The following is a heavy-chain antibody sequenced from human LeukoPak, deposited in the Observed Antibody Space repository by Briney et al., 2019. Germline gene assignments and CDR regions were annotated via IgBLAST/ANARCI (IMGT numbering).Heavy chain of an antibody. CDR1: GFTFSSYA. CDR3: ARTDSMEV. V-gene: IGHV3-30*01. Sequence: GGSLRLSCAASGFTFSSYAMHWVRQAPGKGLEWVAVISYDGSNKYYADSVKGRFTISRDNSKNTLYLQMNSLRAEDTAVYYCARTDSMEVWGKGPTVTVSS. J-gene: IGHJ6*04. CDR2: ISYDGSNK.